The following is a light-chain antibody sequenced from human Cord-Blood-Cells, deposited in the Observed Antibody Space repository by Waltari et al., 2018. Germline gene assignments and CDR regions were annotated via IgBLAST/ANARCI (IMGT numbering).Light chain of an antibody. V-gene: IGLV2-8*01. CDR2: EFS. CDR3: ISYAGSNWV. J-gene: IGLJ3*02. CDR1: SSDVGRSNY. Sequence: QSALTQPPSAPGSPGQSVTISCTGTSSDVGRSNYVSWSQQHPGKPPQRMIYEFSKRPAGVPDRFSGSKSCNTASLTVSGLQAEYEADYYCISYAGSNWVFGGGTKLTVL.